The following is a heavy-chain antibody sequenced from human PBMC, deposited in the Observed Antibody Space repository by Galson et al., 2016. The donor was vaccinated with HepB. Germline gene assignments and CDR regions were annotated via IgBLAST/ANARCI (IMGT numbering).Heavy chain of an antibody. J-gene: IGHJ4*02. Sequence: SLRLSCAASGFPFSDNWMSWVRQAPGKGLEWVASISTTGRYIYYADSVEGRFTISGDNAQNSVYLQMNSLRPEDTAIYYCARGGVSITIFGVVPYFDSWGQGVLVTVSS. D-gene: IGHD3-3*01. CDR1: GFPFSDNW. CDR3: ARGGVSITIFGVVPYFDS. V-gene: IGHV3-21*01. CDR2: ISTTGRYI.